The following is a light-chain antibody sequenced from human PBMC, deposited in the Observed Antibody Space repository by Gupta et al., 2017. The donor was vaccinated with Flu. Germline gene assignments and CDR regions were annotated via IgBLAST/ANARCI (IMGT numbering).Light chain of an antibody. CDR2: GAS. CDR1: QSVRSSY. Sequence: EVVFTQSPGTLSLSPGERVTLSCRASQSVRSSYLAWYQQKPGQAPRLLIYGASSRATGIPDRFSGSGSGTDFTLTISRLDPEDFAVYYCQQYGSSPYTFGQGTKVEI. CDR3: QQYGSSPYT. J-gene: IGKJ2*01. V-gene: IGKV3-20*01.